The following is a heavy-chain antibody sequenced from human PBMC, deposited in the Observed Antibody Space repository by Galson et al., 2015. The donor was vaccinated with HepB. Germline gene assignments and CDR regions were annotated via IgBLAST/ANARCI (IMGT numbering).Heavy chain of an antibody. CDR3: AKDVGGSGRYYEADQ. D-gene: IGHD3-10*01. CDR2: ISHDGSNE. Sequence: SLRLSCAASGFIFSSYGMHWVRQTPGKGLEWVAVISHDGSNENYADSVQGRFTISRDNSKNTLYLEMNTLRAEDTAMYYCAKDVGGSGRYYEADQWGQGTLVTVSS. V-gene: IGHV3-30*18. J-gene: IGHJ4*02. CDR1: GFIFSSYG.